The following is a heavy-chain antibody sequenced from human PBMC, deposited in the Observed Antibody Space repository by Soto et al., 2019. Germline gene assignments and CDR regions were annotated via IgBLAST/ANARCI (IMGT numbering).Heavy chain of an antibody. CDR3: ARDPVDLFGYLDV. V-gene: IGHV1-69*06. CDR1: GGTFASYS. J-gene: IGHJ6*02. Sequence: QEELVQSGAEVKKPGSSANVSCKASGGTFASYSITWLRQAPGQRLEWMGEIIPLMRTVNYAQKFQDRVTITGDRSTSTVYMALNSLRADDTAVYYCARDPVDLFGYLDVWGQGTTVTVSS. D-gene: IGHD2-21*01. CDR2: IIPLMRTV.